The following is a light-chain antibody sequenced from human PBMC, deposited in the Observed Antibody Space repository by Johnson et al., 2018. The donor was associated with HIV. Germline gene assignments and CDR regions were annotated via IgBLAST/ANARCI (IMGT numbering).Light chain of an antibody. J-gene: IGLJ1*01. CDR1: SSNIGNNY. CDR2: ENN. CDR3: GTWDSSLSAFCG. Sequence: QSVLTQPPSVSAAPGQKVTISCSGSSSNIGNNYVSWYQQLPGTAPKLLIYENNKRPSGIPDRFSGSKSGTSATLGITGLQTGDEADYYCGTWDSSLSAFCGVGTGTKVT. V-gene: IGLV1-51*02.